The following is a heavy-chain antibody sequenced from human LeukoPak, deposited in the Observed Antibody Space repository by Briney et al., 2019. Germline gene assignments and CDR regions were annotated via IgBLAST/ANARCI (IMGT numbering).Heavy chain of an antibody. J-gene: IGHJ4*02. CDR2: ISSSGSTI. CDR1: GFTFSSYE. D-gene: IGHD6-13*01. V-gene: IGHV3-48*03. CDR3: ARVSSSWYGDY. Sequence: GGSLRLSCAASGFTFSSYEMNWVRQAPGKGLECVSYISSSGSTIYYADSVKGRFTISRDNAKNSLYLQMNSLRAEDTAVYYCARVSSSWYGDYWGQGTLVTVSS.